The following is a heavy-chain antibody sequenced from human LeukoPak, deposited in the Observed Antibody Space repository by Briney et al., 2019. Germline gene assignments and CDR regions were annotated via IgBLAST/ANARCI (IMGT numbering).Heavy chain of an antibody. CDR1: GGSFSGHY. Sequence: PSETLSLTCAVYGGSFSGHYWSWIRQPPGKGLEWIGEINHSGSTNYNPSLKSRVTISVDTSKNQFSLKLSSVTAADTAVYYCARVPRRPTYGSGRGTFDYWGQGTLVTVSS. V-gene: IGHV4-34*01. CDR3: ARVPRRPTYGSGRGTFDY. CDR2: INHSGST. J-gene: IGHJ4*02. D-gene: IGHD3-10*01.